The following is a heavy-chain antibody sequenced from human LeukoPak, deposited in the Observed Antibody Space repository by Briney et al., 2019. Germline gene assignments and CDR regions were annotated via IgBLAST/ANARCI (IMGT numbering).Heavy chain of an antibody. J-gene: IGHJ4*02. CDR1: GGPVSSGSYY. D-gene: IGHD4-17*01. CDR2: IYYSGST. Sequence: KPSETLPLTCTVSGGPVSSGSYYWSWIRQPPGKGLEWIGYIYYSGSTNYNPSLKSRVTISVDTSKNQFSLKLSSVTAADTAVYYCARFLLDYGTFDYWGQGTLVTVSS. CDR3: ARFLLDYGTFDY. V-gene: IGHV4-61*01.